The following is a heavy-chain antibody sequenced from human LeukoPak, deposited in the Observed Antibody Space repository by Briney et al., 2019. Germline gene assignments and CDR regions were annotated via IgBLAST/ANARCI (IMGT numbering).Heavy chain of an antibody. CDR2: ISYDGSNK. D-gene: IGHD3-22*01. Sequence: SLRLSCAASGFTFSSYAMHWVRQAPGKGLEWVAVISYDGSNKYYADSVKGRFTISRDNSKNTLYLQMNSLRAEDTAVYYCAKDLDYYDSSGHYSDGFDMWGRGTMVTVSS. CDR3: AKDLDYYDSSGHYSDGFDM. J-gene: IGHJ3*02. V-gene: IGHV3-30-3*01. CDR1: GFTFSSYA.